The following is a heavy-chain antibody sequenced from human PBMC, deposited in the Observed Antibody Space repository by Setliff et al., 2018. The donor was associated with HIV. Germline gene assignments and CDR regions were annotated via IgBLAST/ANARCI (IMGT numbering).Heavy chain of an antibody. Sequence: SWVRQAPGKGLEWVGFIRTKAYGGTTEYAASVKGRFTISRDDSKSIAYLQMNSLKTEDTAVYYCTRDRYSSGWYGMDVWGQGTTVTVSS. CDR2: IRTKAYGGTT. CDR3: TRDRYSSGWYGMDV. V-gene: IGHV3-49*02. D-gene: IGHD6-19*01. J-gene: IGHJ6*02.